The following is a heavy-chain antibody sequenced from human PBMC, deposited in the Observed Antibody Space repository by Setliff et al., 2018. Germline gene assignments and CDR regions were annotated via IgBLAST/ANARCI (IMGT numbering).Heavy chain of an antibody. Sequence: ASVKVSCKASGYTFSNYGITWVRQAPGQGLEWMGWISAYTGNTKFAQNFRGRVTMTTDMSTSTVYMELRTLRSDDTAVYFCARRPIALAGYRKGAFDIWGQGTMVTVS. V-gene: IGHV1-18*01. D-gene: IGHD6-19*01. CDR1: GYTFSNYG. J-gene: IGHJ3*02. CDR3: ARRPIALAGYRKGAFDI. CDR2: ISAYTGNT.